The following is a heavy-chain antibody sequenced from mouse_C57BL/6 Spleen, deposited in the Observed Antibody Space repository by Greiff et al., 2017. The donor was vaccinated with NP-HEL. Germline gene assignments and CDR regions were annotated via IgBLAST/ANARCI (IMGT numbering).Heavy chain of an antibody. J-gene: IGHJ2*01. CDR2: ISSGGDYI. V-gene: IGHV5-9-1*02. D-gene: IGHD1-1*01. Sequence: EVHLVESGEGLVKPGGSLKLSCAASGFTFSSYAMSWVRQTPEKRLEWVAYISSGGDYIYYADTVKGRFTISRDNARNTLYLQMSSLKSEDTAMYYCTRGAVVGPSDYWGQGTTLTVSS. CDR3: TRGAVVGPSDY. CDR1: GFTFSSYA.